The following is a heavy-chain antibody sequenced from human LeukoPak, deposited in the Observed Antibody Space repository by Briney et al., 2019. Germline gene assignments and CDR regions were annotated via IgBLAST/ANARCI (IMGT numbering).Heavy chain of an antibody. J-gene: IGHJ6*03. CDR1: GFTFSSYW. Sequence: GGSLRLSCAASGFTFSSYWMSWVRQAPGKGLEWVANIKQDGSEKHYVDSVKGRFTISRDNAKHSLYLQMNSLRAEDTAVFYCARGPGGSGYYYVYYYMDVWGKGTTVTVSS. CDR2: IKQDGSEK. CDR3: ARGPGGSGYYYVYYYMDV. D-gene: IGHD3-22*01. V-gene: IGHV3-7*01.